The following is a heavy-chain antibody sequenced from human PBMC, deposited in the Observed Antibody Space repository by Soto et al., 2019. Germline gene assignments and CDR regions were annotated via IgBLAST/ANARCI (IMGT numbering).Heavy chain of an antibody. J-gene: IGHJ6*02. Sequence: ASVKVSCKASGDTFTSYAMHWVRQAPGQRLEWMGWINAGNGNTKYSQKFQGRVTITRDTSASTAYMELSSLRSEDTAVYYCARERWDIVVVPAATLYYYYGMDVWGQGTTVTVSS. CDR2: INAGNGNT. CDR3: ARERWDIVVVPAATLYYYYGMDV. D-gene: IGHD2-2*01. V-gene: IGHV1-3*01. CDR1: GDTFTSYA.